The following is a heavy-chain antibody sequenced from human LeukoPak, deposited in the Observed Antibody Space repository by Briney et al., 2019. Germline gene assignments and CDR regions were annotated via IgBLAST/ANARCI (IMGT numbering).Heavy chain of an antibody. J-gene: IGHJ4*02. Sequence: SETLSLTCTVSGGSISSGGYYWSWIRQHPGTGLEWIGYIYYSGSTYYNPSLKSRVTISVDTSKNQFSLKLSSVTAADTAVYYCARENVDAFYDYWGQGTLVTVSS. CDR2: IYYSGST. V-gene: IGHV4-31*03. D-gene: IGHD2-8*01. CDR3: ARENVDAFYDY. CDR1: GGSISSGGYY.